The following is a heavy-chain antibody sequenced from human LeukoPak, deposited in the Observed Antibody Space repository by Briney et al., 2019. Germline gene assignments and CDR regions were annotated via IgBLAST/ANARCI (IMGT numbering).Heavy chain of an antibody. Sequence: GGSLRLSCAASGFPFSDYVMHWVRQAPGKGLEWVSVIRYDGNNKYYADSVKGRFTISRDNSKNTLYLQMNSLESEDTAVYYCAKDRWGAVASFDYWGQGPLVTVSS. V-gene: IGHV3-30*02. CDR3: AKDRWGAVASFDY. D-gene: IGHD6-19*01. CDR1: GFPFSDYV. J-gene: IGHJ4*02. CDR2: IRYDGNNK.